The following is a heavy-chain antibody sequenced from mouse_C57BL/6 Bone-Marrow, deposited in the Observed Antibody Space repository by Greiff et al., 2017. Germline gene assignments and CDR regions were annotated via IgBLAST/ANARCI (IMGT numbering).Heavy chain of an antibody. V-gene: IGHV5-12*01. CDR3: ARHRGRALGGFAY. CDR1: GFTFSDYY. Sequence: DVMLVESGGGLVQPGGSLKLSCAASGFTFSDYYMYWVRQTPEKRLEWVAYISNGGGSTYYPDTVKGRFTISRDNAKNTLYLQMSRLKSEDTAMYYCARHRGRALGGFAYWGQGTLVTVSA. J-gene: IGHJ3*01. D-gene: IGHD3-3*01. CDR2: ISNGGGST.